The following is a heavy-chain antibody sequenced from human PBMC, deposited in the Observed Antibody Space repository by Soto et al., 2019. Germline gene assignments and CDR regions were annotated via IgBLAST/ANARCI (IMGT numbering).Heavy chain of an antibody. V-gene: IGHV3-73*02. J-gene: IGHJ4*02. CDR2: IRSKANSYAT. D-gene: IGHD2-2*02. Sequence: EVQLVESGGGLVQPGGSLTLSCAASGFTFSGSAMHWVRQASGKGLEWVGRIRSKANSYATAYAASVKGRFTISRDDSKNTAYLQMNSLITEDTAVYYCTSLVGVPAAIGYWGQGTLVTVSS. CDR1: GFTFSGSA. CDR3: TSLVGVPAAIGY.